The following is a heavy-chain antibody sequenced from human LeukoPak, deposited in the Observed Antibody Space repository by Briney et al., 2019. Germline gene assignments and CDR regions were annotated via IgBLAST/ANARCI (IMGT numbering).Heavy chain of an antibody. Sequence: GASVKVSCKASGYTFTSYDINWVRQATGQGLEWMGWMNTNSGNTGYAQKFQGRVTMTRNTSISTAYMELSSLRSEDTAVYYCARAPVAGNYYYGMDVWGQGTTVTVSS. CDR1: GYTFTSYD. CDR3: ARAPVAGNYYYGMDV. CDR2: MNTNSGNT. D-gene: IGHD6-19*01. J-gene: IGHJ6*02. V-gene: IGHV1-8*01.